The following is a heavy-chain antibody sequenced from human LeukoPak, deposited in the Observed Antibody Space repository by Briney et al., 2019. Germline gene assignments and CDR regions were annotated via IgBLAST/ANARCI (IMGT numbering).Heavy chain of an antibody. CDR2: INPTAGST. Sequence: ASVKVSFKASGYTFTSYYMHWVRQAPGQGLEWMGIINPTAGSTGYAQKFQGRVTMTRDTSTSTVYMELSSLSSEDTAVYYCARDLGSPGTYQWGYYFEYWGQGTLVTVSS. D-gene: IGHD1-26*01. V-gene: IGHV1-46*01. CDR3: ARDLGSPGTYQWGYYFEY. CDR1: GYTFTSYY. J-gene: IGHJ4*02.